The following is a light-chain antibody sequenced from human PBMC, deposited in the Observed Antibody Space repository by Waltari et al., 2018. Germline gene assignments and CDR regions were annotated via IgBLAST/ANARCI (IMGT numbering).Light chain of an antibody. Sequence: IVLTQSPDTLSLSPGERATLSCRASESVSSTYLAWYQQKPGQAPRLLIYGASSRATGIPDRFSGSGSGTDFTLTISSLEPEDFAVYYCQQYGGSPLCTFGQGTKLEI. CDR3: QQYGGSPLCT. J-gene: IGKJ2*02. V-gene: IGKV3-20*01. CDR2: GAS. CDR1: ESVSSTY.